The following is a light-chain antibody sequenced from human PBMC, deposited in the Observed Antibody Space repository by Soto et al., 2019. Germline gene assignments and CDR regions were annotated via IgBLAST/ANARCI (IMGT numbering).Light chain of an antibody. V-gene: IGKV3-15*01. CDR3: QQYNNWPPWT. CDR2: GAS. CDR1: RSLYTN. J-gene: IGKJ1*01. Sequence: EIVMTQSPATLSVSPGETAMLSCWARRSLYTNLAWYQQKPGQSPRLLIYGASTRATGVPSRFSGSGSGTEFTLTISSMQSEDFAVYYCQQYNNWPPWTFGQGTKVEIK.